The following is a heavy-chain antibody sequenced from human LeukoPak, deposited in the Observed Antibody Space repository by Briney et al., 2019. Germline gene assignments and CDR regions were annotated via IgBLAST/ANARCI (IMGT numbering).Heavy chain of an antibody. CDR2: INPNSGGT. D-gene: IGHD6-19*01. V-gene: IGHV1-2*02. CDR3: ARGRGYSSGWTRSDAFDI. Sequence: GASVKVSCKASGYTFTGYYIHWARQAPGQGLEWMGWINPNSGGTNYAQKFQGRVTMTRDTSISTAYMELSRLRSDDTAVYYCARGRGYSSGWTRSDAFDIWGQGTMVTVSS. J-gene: IGHJ3*02. CDR1: GYTFTGYY.